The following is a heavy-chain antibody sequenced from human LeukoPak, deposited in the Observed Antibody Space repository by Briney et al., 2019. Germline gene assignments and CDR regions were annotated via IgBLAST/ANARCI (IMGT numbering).Heavy chain of an antibody. D-gene: IGHD2-15*01. CDR2: IYNSGST. CDR1: GGSISSYY. V-gene: IGHV4-4*09. Sequence: PSETLSLTCTVSGGSISSYYWNWIRQPPGKGLEWIGYIYNSGSTNYNPSLKSRVTISVDTSKNQFSLKLSLVIAADTAVYYCARRYCSGGSCYQIDYWGQGTLVTVSS. CDR3: ARRYCSGGSCYQIDY. J-gene: IGHJ4*02.